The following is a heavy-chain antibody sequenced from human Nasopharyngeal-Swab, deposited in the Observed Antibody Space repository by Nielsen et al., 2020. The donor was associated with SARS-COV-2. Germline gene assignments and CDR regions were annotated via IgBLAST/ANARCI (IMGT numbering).Heavy chain of an antibody. D-gene: IGHD5-12*01. Sequence: WIRQPPGKGLEWIGYIYYSGSTYYNPSLKRRVTIRVDTYKYQFSLKLSSVTAADTDVYYCARANSGSYFDYWGQGTLVTVSS. J-gene: IGHJ4*02. CDR2: IYYSGST. V-gene: IGHV4-31*02. CDR3: ARANSGSYFDY.